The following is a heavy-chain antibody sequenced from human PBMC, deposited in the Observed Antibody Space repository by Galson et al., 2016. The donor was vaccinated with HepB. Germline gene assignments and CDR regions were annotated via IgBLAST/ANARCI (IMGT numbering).Heavy chain of an antibody. CDR3: ASLATVTTRYYDYGLDV. CDR1: GFTFSAYW. J-gene: IGHJ6*04. Sequence: SLRLSCAASGFTFSAYWMYWVRQAPGKGLVWVSRINSDGSNITYADSVKGRFTISRNNAKNMLYLQMNSLRAEDTAVYYCASLATVTTRYYDYGLDVWGKWTTGTVSS. V-gene: IGHV3-74*01. D-gene: IGHD4-17*01. CDR2: INSDGSNI.